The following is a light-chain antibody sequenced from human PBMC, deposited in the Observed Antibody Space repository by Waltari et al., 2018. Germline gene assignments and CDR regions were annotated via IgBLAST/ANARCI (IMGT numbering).Light chain of an antibody. J-gene: IGLJ2*01. CDR2: EVT. Sequence: QSALTQPASVSGSPGQSITISCTGASSDFGSYNLVSWYQQHPGKAPKFMLYEVTKRPSGVSDRFSGSRSGNTASLTISGLQPEDEADYYCCSYAGSGTLDVVFGGGTKLTVL. CDR3: CSYAGSGTLDVV. CDR1: SSDFGSYNL. V-gene: IGLV2-23*02.